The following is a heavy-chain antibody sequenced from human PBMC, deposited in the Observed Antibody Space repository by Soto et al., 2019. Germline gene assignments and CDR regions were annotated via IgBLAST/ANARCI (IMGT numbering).Heavy chain of an antibody. CDR1: GFSLSTSGVG. D-gene: IGHD3-10*01. V-gene: IGHV2-5*02. J-gene: IGHJ6*03. CDR2: IYWDDDK. CDR3: AHSLSGSGSFLDYYYYMDV. Sequence: SGPTLVNPPQTLTLTCTFSGFSLSTSGVGVGWIRQPPGKALEWLALIYWDDDKRYSPSLKSRLTITKDTSKNQVVLTMTNMDPVDTATYYCAHSLSGSGSFLDYYYYMDVWGKGTTVTFSS.